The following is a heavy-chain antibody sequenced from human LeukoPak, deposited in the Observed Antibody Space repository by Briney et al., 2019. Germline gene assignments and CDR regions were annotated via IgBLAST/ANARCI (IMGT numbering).Heavy chain of an antibody. CDR2: IFYTGST. J-gene: IGHJ6*03. CDR3: ARVGGSSRHYYYYYYYMDV. Sequence: SETLSLTCTVSSGSISTSNYYWGWVRQPPGKALEWIGNIFYTGSTYYSPSLKSRVTISLDTSRNQFSLRLNSVTAADTAVYYCARVGGSSRHYYYYYYYMDVWGKGTTVTISS. CDR1: SGSISTSNYY. D-gene: IGHD1-26*01. V-gene: IGHV4-39*07.